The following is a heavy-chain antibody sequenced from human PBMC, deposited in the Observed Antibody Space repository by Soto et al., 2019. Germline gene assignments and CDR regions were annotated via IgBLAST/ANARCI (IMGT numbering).Heavy chain of an antibody. J-gene: IGHJ6*02. V-gene: IGHV4-34*01. D-gene: IGHD3-3*01. CDR2: INHSGST. CDR3: ARGKGITIFGVVITPRYYGMDV. CDR1: GGSISSYY. Sequence: PSETLSLTCTVSGGSISSYYWSWIRQPPGKGLEWIGEINHSGSTNYNPSLKSRVTISVDTSKNQFSLKLSSVTAADTAVYYCARGKGITIFGVVITPRYYGMDVWGQGTTVTVSS.